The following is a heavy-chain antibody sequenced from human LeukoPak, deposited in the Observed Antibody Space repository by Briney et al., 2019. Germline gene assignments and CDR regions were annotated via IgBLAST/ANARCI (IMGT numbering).Heavy chain of an antibody. V-gene: IGHV1-18*01. CDR3: ARVIVGATTISYYYGMDV. D-gene: IGHD1-26*01. J-gene: IGHJ6*02. CDR2: ISAYNGNT. CDR1: GYTFTSYG. Sequence: ASVKVSCKASGYTFTSYGISWVRQAPGQGLEWMGWISAYNGNTNYAQKLQGRVTMTTDTSTSTAYMELRSLRSDDTAVYYCARVIVGATTISYYYGMDVWGQGTTVTVSS.